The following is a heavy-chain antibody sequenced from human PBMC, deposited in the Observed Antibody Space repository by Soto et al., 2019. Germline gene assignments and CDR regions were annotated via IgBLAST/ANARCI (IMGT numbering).Heavy chain of an antibody. CDR1: GFTFSSYA. CDR2: ISGSGGST. V-gene: IGHV3-23*01. J-gene: IGHJ4*02. Sequence: EVQLLESGGGLVQPGGSLRLSCAASGFTFSSYAMSWVRQAPGKGLEWVSAISGSGGSTYYADSVKGRFTISRDNSKNTLYLQMNSLRAEDTAVYYCAKVMHYYESSGYYLFDYWGQGTLVTVSS. D-gene: IGHD3-22*01. CDR3: AKVMHYYESSGYYLFDY.